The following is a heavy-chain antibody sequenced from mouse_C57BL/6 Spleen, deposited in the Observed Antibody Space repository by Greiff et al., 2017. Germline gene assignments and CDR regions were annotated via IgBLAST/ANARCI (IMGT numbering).Heavy chain of an antibody. CDR3: ARAYYYGSSYWYFDV. Sequence: DVKLQESGPGLVKPSQSLSLTCSVTGYSITSGYYWNWIRQFPGNKLEWMGYISYAGSNNYNPSPKNRISITPDTSKNQFFLKLNSVTTYDTATYYCARAYYYGSSYWYFDVWGTGTTVTVSS. D-gene: IGHD1-1*01. CDR2: ISYAGSN. CDR1: GYSITSGYY. V-gene: IGHV3-6*01. J-gene: IGHJ1*03.